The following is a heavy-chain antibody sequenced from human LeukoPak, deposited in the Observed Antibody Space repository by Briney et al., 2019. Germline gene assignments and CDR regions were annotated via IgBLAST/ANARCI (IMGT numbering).Heavy chain of an antibody. J-gene: IGHJ6*03. D-gene: IGHD3-10*01. V-gene: IGHV3-21*01. CDR1: GFTFSSYS. Sequence: PGGSLRLSCAASGFTFSSYSMNWVRQAPGKGLEWVSSISSSSSYIYYADSVKGRFTISRDNAENSLYLQMNSLRAEDTAVYYCARWLRGSYYYMDVWGKGTTVTVSS. CDR3: ARWLRGSYYYMDV. CDR2: ISSSSSYI.